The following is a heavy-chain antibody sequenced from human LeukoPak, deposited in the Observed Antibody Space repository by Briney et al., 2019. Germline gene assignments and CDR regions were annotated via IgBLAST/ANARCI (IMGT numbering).Heavy chain of an antibody. CDR3: TRGGGSGYYFGIPRFYFDA. Sequence: PSETLSLTCTVSGGSLEGLYWSWIRQSPEKGLEWIGNVFHTGVTSYNLSLKSRVTISVDTSRNQFSLTMTSMTAADTAIHYCTRGGGSGYYFGIPRFYFDAWGQGVLVTVSS. CDR1: GGSLEGLY. CDR2: VFHTGVT. V-gene: IGHV4-59*11. J-gene: IGHJ4*02. D-gene: IGHD3-22*01.